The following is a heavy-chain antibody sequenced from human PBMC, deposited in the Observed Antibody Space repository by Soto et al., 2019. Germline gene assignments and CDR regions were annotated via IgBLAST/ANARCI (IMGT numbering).Heavy chain of an antibody. J-gene: IGHJ6*02. Sequence: SETLSLTCTVSGGSVSSGSYYWSWIRQPPGKGLEWIGYIYYSGSTNYNPSLKSRVTISVDTSKNQFSLKLSSVTAADTAVYYCARDRAYSSPVGGMDVWGQGTTVTVSS. D-gene: IGHD5-18*01. CDR2: IYYSGST. CDR1: GGSVSSGSYY. V-gene: IGHV4-61*01. CDR3: ARDRAYSSPVGGMDV.